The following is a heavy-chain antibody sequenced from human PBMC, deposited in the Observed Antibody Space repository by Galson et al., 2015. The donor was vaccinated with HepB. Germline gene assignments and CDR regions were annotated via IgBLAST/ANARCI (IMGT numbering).Heavy chain of an antibody. V-gene: IGHV3-23*01. CDR3: AKGRSGQPSGGNNWFDP. Sequence: SLRLSCAASGFTFSNYAMSWVRQAPGKGLEWVSGISGSGASTYYADSVKGRFTVSRDNSMNTLFLQMNSLRAEDTAVYYCAKGRSGQPSGGNNWFDPWGQGTLVTVSS. CDR2: ISGSGAST. D-gene: IGHD3-3*01. CDR1: GFTFSNYA. J-gene: IGHJ5*02.